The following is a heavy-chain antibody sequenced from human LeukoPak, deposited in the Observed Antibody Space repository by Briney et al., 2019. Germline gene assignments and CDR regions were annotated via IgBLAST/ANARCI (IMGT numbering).Heavy chain of an antibody. CDR1: GFTVSSNY. V-gene: IGHV3-66*01. CDR2: IYSGGST. J-gene: IGHJ3*02. Sequence: GGSLRLSCAASGFTVSSNYMSWVRQAPGKGLEWVSVIYSGGSTYYADSVKGRFTISRDNSKNTLYLQMNSLRAEDTAVYYCARGISIFKWLRSGAFDIWGQGTMVTVSS. CDR3: ARGISIFKWLRSGAFDI. D-gene: IGHD5-12*01.